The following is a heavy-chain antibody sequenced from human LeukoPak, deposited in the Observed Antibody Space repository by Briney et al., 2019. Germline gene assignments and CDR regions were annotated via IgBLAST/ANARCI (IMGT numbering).Heavy chain of an antibody. CDR1: GFTFSSYG. CDR2: IRYDGSNK. J-gene: IGHJ4*02. Sequence: PGGSLRLSCAASGFTFSSYGMHWVRQAPGKGLEWVAFIRYDGSNKYYADSVKGRFTISRDNSKNTLYLQMNSLRAEDTAVYYCAKFYDSGGPLTHYFDYWGQGTLVTVSS. D-gene: IGHD3-22*01. V-gene: IGHV3-30*02. CDR3: AKFYDSGGPLTHYFDY.